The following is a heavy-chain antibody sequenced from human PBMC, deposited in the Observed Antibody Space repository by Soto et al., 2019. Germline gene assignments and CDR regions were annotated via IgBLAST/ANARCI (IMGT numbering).Heavy chain of an antibody. D-gene: IGHD6-6*01. Sequence: EVQLAEFGGGLAQPGGSLRLSCAASGFTLSGYAMDWVRQAPGKGLEYVSGISSNGVGTYYAKSVQGRFTISRDNSKNTVYLQTGSLRPEDMAVYYCARRARPDFYYMDVWGKATTVTVSS. V-gene: IGHV3-64*01. CDR3: ARRARPDFYYMDV. J-gene: IGHJ6*03. CDR2: ISSNGVGT. CDR1: GFTLSGYA.